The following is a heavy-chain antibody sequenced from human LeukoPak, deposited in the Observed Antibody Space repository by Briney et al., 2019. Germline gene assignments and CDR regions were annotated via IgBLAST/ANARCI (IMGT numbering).Heavy chain of an antibody. J-gene: IGHJ5*02. CDR2: IYYSGST. Sequence: SETLSLTCTVSGGSISSSSYYWGWIRQPPGKGLEWIGSIYYSGSTYYNPSLKSRVTISVDTSKNQFSLKLSSVTAADTAAYYCASFYYYGSGSYSLYNWFDPWGQGTLVTVSS. V-gene: IGHV4-39*01. CDR1: GGSISSSSYY. CDR3: ASFYYYGSGSYSLYNWFDP. D-gene: IGHD3-10*01.